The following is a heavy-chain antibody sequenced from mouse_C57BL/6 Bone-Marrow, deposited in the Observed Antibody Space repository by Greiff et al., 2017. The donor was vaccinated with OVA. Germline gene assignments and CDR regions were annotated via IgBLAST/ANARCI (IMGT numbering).Heavy chain of an antibody. CDR2: ISSGGSYT. D-gene: IGHD1-1*01. CDR1: GFTFSSYG. CDR3: ARRGITTVFDY. J-gene: IGHJ2*01. V-gene: IGHV5-6*01. Sequence: DVQLVESGGDLVKPGGSLKLSCAASGFTFSSYGMSWVRQTPDKRLEWVATISSGGSYTYYPDSVKGRFTISRDNAKNTLYLQMSSLKSEDTAMYYCARRGITTVFDYWGQGTTLTVSS.